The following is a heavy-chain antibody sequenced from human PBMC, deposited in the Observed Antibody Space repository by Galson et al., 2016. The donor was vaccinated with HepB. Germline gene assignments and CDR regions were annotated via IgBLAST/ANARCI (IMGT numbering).Heavy chain of an antibody. CDR1: GGSISTYY. J-gene: IGHJ4*02. D-gene: IGHD2-15*01. CDR2: FYYSGST. CDR3: ARSVYGRRVAATGSFDY. V-gene: IGHV4-59*01. Sequence: ETLSLTCTVSGGSISTYYWSWIRQPPGKGLEWIGYFYYSGSTNYNPSLKSRVTISVDTPKNQFFLNLSSVTAADTAVYYCARSVYGRRVAATGSFDYWGQGTLVTVSS.